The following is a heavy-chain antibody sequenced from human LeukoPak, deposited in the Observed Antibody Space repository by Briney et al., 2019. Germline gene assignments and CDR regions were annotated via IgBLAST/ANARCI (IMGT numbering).Heavy chain of an antibody. V-gene: IGHV4-4*09. CDR1: GGSISGYY. Sequence: SETLSLTCIVSGGSISGYYWSWIRQPPGKGLEWIGYVYSSGSTSYNPSLKSRVTISIDTSKNQFSLKLSSVTAADTAVYYCASSYTSKTRFFDYWGQGTLVTVSS. J-gene: IGHJ4*02. D-gene: IGHD6-13*01. CDR2: VYSSGST. CDR3: ASSYTSKTRFFDY.